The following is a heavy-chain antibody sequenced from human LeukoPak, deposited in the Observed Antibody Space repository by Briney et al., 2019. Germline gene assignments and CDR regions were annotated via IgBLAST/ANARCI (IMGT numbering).Heavy chain of an antibody. Sequence: SETLSLTCAVYGGSFSGYYWSWIRQPPGKGLEWIGEINHSGSTNYNPSLKSRVTISVDTAKNQFSLKLSSVTAADTAVYYCARVGLSSGWYGDYWGQGTLVTVSS. D-gene: IGHD6-19*01. CDR1: GGSFSGYY. CDR2: INHSGST. J-gene: IGHJ4*02. V-gene: IGHV4-34*01. CDR3: ARVGLSSGWYGDY.